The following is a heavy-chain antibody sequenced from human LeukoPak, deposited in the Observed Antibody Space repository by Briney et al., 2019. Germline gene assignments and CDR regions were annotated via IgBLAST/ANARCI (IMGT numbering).Heavy chain of an antibody. CDR1: GGSISSYY. J-gene: IGHJ4*02. CDR3: ARHGASGSYPYYFDY. V-gene: IGHV4-59*08. D-gene: IGHD1-26*01. Sequence: SETLSLTCTVSGGSISSYYWSWIRQTPGKGLEWIGYIYYSGSTNYNPSLKSRVTISVDTSKNQFSLKLSSVTAADTAVYFCARHGASGSYPYYFDYWGQGTLVTVSS. CDR2: IYYSGST.